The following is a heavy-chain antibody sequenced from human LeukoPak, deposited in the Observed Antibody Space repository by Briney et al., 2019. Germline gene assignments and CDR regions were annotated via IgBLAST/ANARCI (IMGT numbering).Heavy chain of an antibody. D-gene: IGHD3-10*01. J-gene: IGHJ4*02. Sequence: PGGSLRVSCAASGFTFSSYWRHCVRQPPGKGLLWVSRFNSDGSSTSYAASGKGRFTISRDNDKNTLYLQMNSLRAEDTAVYYCARDFYNGSGSQDYWGQGTLVTASS. V-gene: IGHV3-74*01. CDR2: FNSDGSST. CDR3: ARDFYNGSGSQDY. CDR1: GFTFSSYW.